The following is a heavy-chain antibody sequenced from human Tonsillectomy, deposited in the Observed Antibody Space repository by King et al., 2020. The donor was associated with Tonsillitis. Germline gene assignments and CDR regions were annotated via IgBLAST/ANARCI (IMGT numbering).Heavy chain of an antibody. V-gene: IGHV1-2*02. D-gene: IGHD1-26*01. CDR3: ARGHSSREQDALDI. J-gene: IGHJ3*02. CDR1: GYTFIGYY. CDR2: INPNSGTT. Sequence: VQLVESGAEVKKPGASVKVSCKASGYTFIGYYIHWMRQAPGQGLEWMGWINPNSGTTNYAQKFQGRVTMTRDTSISTAYMELSRLISDDTAVYYCARGHSSREQDALDIWGQGTMVTVSS.